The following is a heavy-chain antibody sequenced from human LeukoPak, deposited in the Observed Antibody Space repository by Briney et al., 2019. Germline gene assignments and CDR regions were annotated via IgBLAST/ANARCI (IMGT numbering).Heavy chain of an antibody. J-gene: IGHJ4*02. CDR3: ARWYSSGWYSDY. CDR2: VSGTSEYI. D-gene: IGHD6-19*01. Sequence: GGSLRLSCAASGFSFSTYSIIWVRQAPGKGLEWVSSVSGTSEYIYYADSVRGRFTISRDNAKNTVYLQMNSLRAEDTAVYYCARWYSSGWYSDYWGQGTLVTVSS. V-gene: IGHV3-21*01. CDR1: GFSFSTYS.